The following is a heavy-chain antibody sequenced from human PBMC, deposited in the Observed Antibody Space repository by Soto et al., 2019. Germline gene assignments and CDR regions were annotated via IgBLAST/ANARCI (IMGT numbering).Heavy chain of an antibody. CDR3: ARGSTLSSGSGETDY. Sequence: EVQLVESGGGLVQPGGSLRLYCAASGFTFSSYSMNWVRQAPGKGLEWVSYISSSSSTIYYADSVKGRFTISRDNAKNSLYLQMNSLRDEDTAVYYCARGSTLSSGSGETDYWGQGTLVIVSS. CDR1: GFTFSSYS. J-gene: IGHJ4*02. CDR2: ISSSSSTI. V-gene: IGHV3-48*02. D-gene: IGHD3-10*01.